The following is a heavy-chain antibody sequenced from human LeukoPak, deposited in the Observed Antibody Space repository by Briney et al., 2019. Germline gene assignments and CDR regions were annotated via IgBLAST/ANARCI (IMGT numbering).Heavy chain of an antibody. CDR1: GYTFTSSG. V-gene: IGHV1-18*01. J-gene: IGHJ4*02. D-gene: IGHD1-7*01. Sequence: GASVKVSCKASGYTFTSSGISWVRQAPGQGLEWMGWISPYNGNTNYAQKVQGRVTMTTDTSTSTAYMDLRSLTSDDTAVYYCARGLGTTTFADFDYWGQGTLVTVSS. CDR2: ISPYNGNT. CDR3: ARGLGTTTFADFDY.